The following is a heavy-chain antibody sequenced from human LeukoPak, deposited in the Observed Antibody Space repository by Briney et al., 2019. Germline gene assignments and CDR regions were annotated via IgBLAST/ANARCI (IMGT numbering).Heavy chain of an antibody. D-gene: IGHD2-2*01. J-gene: IGHJ3*02. V-gene: IGHV5-51*01. CDR3: ARYYCSSTSCPPAAFDI. Sequence: GESLKVSCKGSGYSFTSYWIGWVRQMPGKGLEWMGIIYPGDSDTRYSPSFQGQVTISADKSISTAYLQWSSLKASDTAMYYCARYYCSSTSCPPAAFDIWGQGTMVTVSS. CDR1: GYSFTSYW. CDR2: IYPGDSDT.